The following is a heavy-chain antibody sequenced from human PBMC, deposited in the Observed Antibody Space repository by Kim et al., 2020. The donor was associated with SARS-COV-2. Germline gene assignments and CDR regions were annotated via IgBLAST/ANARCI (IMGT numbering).Heavy chain of an antibody. V-gene: IGHV3-21*01. J-gene: IGHJ6*02. CDR3: ASGQIEWFHYGMDV. D-gene: IGHD3-3*01. Sequence: GGSLRLSCAASGFTFSSYSMNWVRQAPGKGLEWVSSISSSSSYIYYADSVKGRFTISRDNAKNSLYLQMNSLRAEDTAVYYCASGQIEWFHYGMDVWGQGTTVTVSS. CDR2: ISSSSSYI. CDR1: GFTFSSYS.